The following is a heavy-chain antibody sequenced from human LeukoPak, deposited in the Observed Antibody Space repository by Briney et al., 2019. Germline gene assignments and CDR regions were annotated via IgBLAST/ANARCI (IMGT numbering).Heavy chain of an antibody. D-gene: IGHD3-22*01. J-gene: IGHJ3*02. Sequence: ASVKVSCKASGYTFTNYGITWVRQAPGQGLEWMGWISVYNGNTNYAQKLQGRVTMTTDTSTSTAYMELRSLRSDDTAVYYCARDAVLGYYDSSGYWRGAFDIWGQGTMVTVSS. V-gene: IGHV1-18*01. CDR3: ARDAVLGYYDSSGYWRGAFDI. CDR1: GYTFTNYG. CDR2: ISVYNGNT.